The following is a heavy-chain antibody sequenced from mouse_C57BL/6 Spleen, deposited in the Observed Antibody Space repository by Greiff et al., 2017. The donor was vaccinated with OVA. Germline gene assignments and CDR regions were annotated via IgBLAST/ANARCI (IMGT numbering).Heavy chain of an antibody. CDR1: GFTFSSYA. CDR2: ISDGGSYT. CDR3: ARGGTTVVYWYFDV. D-gene: IGHD1-1*01. J-gene: IGHJ1*03. Sequence: EVQLVESGGGLVKPGGSLKLSCAASGFTFSSYAMSWVRQTPEKRLEWVATISDGGSYTYYPDNVKGRFTISRDNAKNNLYLQMSHLKSEDTAMYYCARGGTTVVYWYFDVWGTGTTVTVSS. V-gene: IGHV5-4*01.